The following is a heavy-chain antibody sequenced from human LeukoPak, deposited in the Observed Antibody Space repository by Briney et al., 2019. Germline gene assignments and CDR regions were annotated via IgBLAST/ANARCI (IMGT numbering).Heavy chain of an antibody. Sequence: PGGTLRLSCAASGFTFSSYWMSWVRQAPGKGLEWVANIKQDGSEKYYVDSVKGRFTISRDNAKNSLYLQMNSLRAEDTAVYYCARCLFLGYCSGGSCPVSRCYFDYWGQGTLVTVSS. J-gene: IGHJ4*02. CDR2: IKQDGSEK. D-gene: IGHD2-15*01. V-gene: IGHV3-7*01. CDR1: GFTFSSYW. CDR3: ARCLFLGYCSGGSCPVSRCYFDY.